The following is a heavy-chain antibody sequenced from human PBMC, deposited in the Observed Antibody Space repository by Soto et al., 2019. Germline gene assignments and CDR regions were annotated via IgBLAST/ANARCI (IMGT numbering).Heavy chain of an antibody. CDR1: GGSISSGGYY. V-gene: IGHV4-31*03. CDR3: ARAGSGFSGDDSAYFDY. J-gene: IGHJ4*02. Sequence: PSETLSLTCTVSGGSISSGGYYWSWIRQHPEKGLELIGYIYYSWSTYYNPSLKSRLTISVDTSKEHFSLKLSSVTAADTAVYYCARAGSGFSGDDSAYFDYWGQGILVTVSS. CDR2: IYYSWST. D-gene: IGHD5-12*01.